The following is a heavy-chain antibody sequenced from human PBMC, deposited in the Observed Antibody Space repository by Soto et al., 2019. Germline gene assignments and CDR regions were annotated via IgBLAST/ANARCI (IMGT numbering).Heavy chain of an antibody. D-gene: IGHD3-3*01. V-gene: IGHV1-69*06. CDR3: ARWYYDFSRTHWFDP. CDR2: IIPIFGTA. J-gene: IGHJ5*02. CDR1: GGTFSSYA. Sequence: QVQLVQSGAEVKKPGSSVKVSCKASGGTFSSYAISWVRQAPGQGLEWMGGIIPIFGTANYAQKFQGRVTITADKSTSTAYMERSSLRSEDTAVYYCARWYYDFSRTHWFDPWGQGTLVTVSS.